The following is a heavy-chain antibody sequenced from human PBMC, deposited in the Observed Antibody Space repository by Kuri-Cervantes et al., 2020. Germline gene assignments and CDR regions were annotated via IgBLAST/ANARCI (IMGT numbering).Heavy chain of an antibody. V-gene: IGHV1-2*02. J-gene: IGHJ4*02. CDR1: GYTFIGYF. CDR2: VNPNSDGT. D-gene: IGHD1-26*01. Sequence: ASVKVSCKTSGYTFIGYFMHWVRQAPGQGLEWMGWVNPNSDGTNYAQKFQGRVTMTKDTSISTAYMELRSLRSDDTAVYYCARVEEGWEPLVFDYWGQGTLVTVSS. CDR3: ARVEEGWEPLVFDY.